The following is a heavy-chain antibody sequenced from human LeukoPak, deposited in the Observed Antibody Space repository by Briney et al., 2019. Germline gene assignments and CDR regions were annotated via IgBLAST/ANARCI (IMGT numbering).Heavy chain of an antibody. D-gene: IGHD2-15*01. J-gene: IGHJ3*02. V-gene: IGHV3-30*01. Sequence: GGSLRLSCAASGFTFSTYAIHWVRQAPGKGLDWVALMSHDDRNKYYADSVKGRFTISRDSSKNTLYLQMNSLRAEDTAVYYCARDYHCSGGRCYDDAFDIWGQGTMVTVSS. CDR2: MSHDDRNK. CDR3: ARDYHCSGGRCYDDAFDI. CDR1: GFTFSTYA.